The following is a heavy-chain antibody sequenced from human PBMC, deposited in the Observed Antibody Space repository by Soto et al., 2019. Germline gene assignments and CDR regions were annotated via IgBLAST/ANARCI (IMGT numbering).Heavy chain of an antibody. Sequence: ASVKVSCKASGYTFTSYAMHWVRQAPGQMLEWMGWINAGNGNTKYSQKCQGRVTITSDTSASTAYMELSSLRSEDTAVYYCARSIVVVTAIDYWGPGTMVTVSS. CDR3: ARSIVVVTAIDY. J-gene: IGHJ4*02. CDR2: INAGNGNT. D-gene: IGHD2-21*02. V-gene: IGHV1-3*01. CDR1: GYTFTSYA.